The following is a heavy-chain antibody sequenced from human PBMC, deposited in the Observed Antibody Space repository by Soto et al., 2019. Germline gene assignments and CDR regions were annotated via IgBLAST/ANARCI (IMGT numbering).Heavy chain of an antibody. CDR1: GYSFTRNG. V-gene: IGHV1-18*01. CDR2: ISAKNGDT. Sequence: QVHLVQSGAELKKPGASVRVSCKASGYSFTRNGISWGRQAPGQGFEWMGWISAKNGDTNYAQKFQGRVIMTTDTSTSTAYMELRSLRSDDTAVYYCVRDRDSDTWPSRDVWGQGTTVTVSS. D-gene: IGHD1-26*01. J-gene: IGHJ6*02. CDR3: VRDRDSDTWPSRDV.